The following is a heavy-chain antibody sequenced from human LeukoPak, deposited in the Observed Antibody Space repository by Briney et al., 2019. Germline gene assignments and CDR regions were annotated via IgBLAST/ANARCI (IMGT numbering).Heavy chain of an antibody. Sequence: EASVKVSCKASGYTFTSYDVNWVRQATGQGLECMGWMNPNSGNTGYAQKFQGRVTMTRNTSISTAYMELSSLRSEDTAVYYCARGRRYYDSSGYDYWGQGTLVTVSS. CDR3: ARGRRYYDSSGYDY. V-gene: IGHV1-8*01. J-gene: IGHJ4*02. D-gene: IGHD3-22*01. CDR2: MNPNSGNT. CDR1: GYTFTSYD.